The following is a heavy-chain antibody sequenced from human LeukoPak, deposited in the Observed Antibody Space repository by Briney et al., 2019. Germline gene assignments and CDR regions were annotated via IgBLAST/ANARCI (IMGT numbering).Heavy chain of an antibody. J-gene: IGHJ4*02. Sequence: QPGRSLRLSCAASGFTFSTYAMHWVRQAPGKGLEWVAVISNDGRNKIYADSVKGRFTISRDNSKNTLFLQMNSLRTEDTAVYYCARDPMADFDYWGQGSLVTVSS. V-gene: IGHV3-30*04. CDR2: ISNDGRNK. CDR3: ARDPMADFDY. CDR1: GFTFSTYA. D-gene: IGHD2-8*01.